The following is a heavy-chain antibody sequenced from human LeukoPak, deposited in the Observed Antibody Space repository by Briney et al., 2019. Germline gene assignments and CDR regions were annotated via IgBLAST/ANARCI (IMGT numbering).Heavy chain of an antibody. V-gene: IGHV4-61*05. CDR2: IYNSGST. J-gene: IGHJ2*01. CDR1: GGSISSSSYY. Sequence: SETLSLTCTVSGGSISSSSYYWGWIRQPPGKGLEWIGYIYNSGSTNYNPSLKSRVTISVDTSKNQISLKLSSVTAADTAVYNCARASEEYFDLWGRGTLVTVSS. CDR3: ARASEEYFDL.